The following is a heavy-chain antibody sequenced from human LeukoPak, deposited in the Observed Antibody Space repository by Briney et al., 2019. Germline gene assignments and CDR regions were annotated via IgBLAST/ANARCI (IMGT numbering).Heavy chain of an antibody. CDR3: AKDYYDYIWGSYRGCFDY. Sequence: GGSLGLSCAASGFTFSSYAMSWVRQAPGKGLEWVSAISGSGGSTYYADSVKGRFTISRDNSKNTLYLQMNSLRAEDTAVYYCAKDYYDYIWGSYRGCFDYWGQGTLVTVSS. V-gene: IGHV3-23*01. J-gene: IGHJ4*02. CDR1: GFTFSSYA. D-gene: IGHD3-16*02. CDR2: ISGSGGST.